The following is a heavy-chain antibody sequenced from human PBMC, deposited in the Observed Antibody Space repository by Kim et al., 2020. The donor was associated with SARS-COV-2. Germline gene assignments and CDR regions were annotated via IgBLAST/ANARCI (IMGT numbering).Heavy chain of an antibody. V-gene: IGHV3-30*07. J-gene: IGHJ6*02. D-gene: IGHD4-17*01. Sequence: RFTISRDNSKNTLYLQMNSLRAEDTAVYYCARDLHHDYGATYYYYGMDVWGQGTTVTVSS. CDR3: ARDLHHDYGATYYYYGMDV.